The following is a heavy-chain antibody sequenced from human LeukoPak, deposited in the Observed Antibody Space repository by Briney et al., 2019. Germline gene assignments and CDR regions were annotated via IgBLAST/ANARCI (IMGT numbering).Heavy chain of an antibody. D-gene: IGHD6-19*01. CDR1: GAPISRFY. CDR3: VQTAGWRGFDA. CDR2: IYNGVPT. Sequence: PSETLSLTCTASGAPISRFYCNWVRQPPGKGLEWIGNIYNGVPTFFNPSLKSRVTLSVDTSKTQFSLQLASVTAADTAVYYCVQTAGWRGFDAWGQGILVTVSS. V-gene: IGHV4-4*09. J-gene: IGHJ5*02.